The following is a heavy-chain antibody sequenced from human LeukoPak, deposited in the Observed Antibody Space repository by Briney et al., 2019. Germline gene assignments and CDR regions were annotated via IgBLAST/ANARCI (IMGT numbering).Heavy chain of an antibody. CDR1: GSTFSSYW. J-gene: IGHJ4*02. V-gene: IGHV3-74*01. Sequence: GGSLRLSCAASGSTFSSYWMHWVRQAPGKGLVWVSRINSDGSSTSYADSMKGRFTISRDNAKNTLYLQMNSLRAEDTAVYYCARPRSGSYYNLDYWGQGTLVTVSS. CDR3: ARPRSGSYYNLDY. D-gene: IGHD3-10*01. CDR2: INSDGSST.